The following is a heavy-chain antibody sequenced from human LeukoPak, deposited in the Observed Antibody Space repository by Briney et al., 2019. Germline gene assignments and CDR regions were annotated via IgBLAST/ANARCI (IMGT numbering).Heavy chain of an antibody. Sequence: SETLSLTCTVSGGSISSSSFYWGWIRQPPGKGLEWIGSIYYTGNTYYNPSLKSRVTISVDTSKNQFSLKVTSLTAADTAVYFCARDEDDFDYWGQGTLVTVSS. CDR2: IYYTGNT. J-gene: IGHJ4*02. CDR3: ARDEDDFDY. V-gene: IGHV4-39*07. D-gene: IGHD2-15*01. CDR1: GGSISSSSFY.